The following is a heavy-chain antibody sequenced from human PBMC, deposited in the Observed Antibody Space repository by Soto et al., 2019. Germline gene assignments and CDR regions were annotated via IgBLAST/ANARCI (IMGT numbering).Heavy chain of an antibody. CDR2: ISWNGAKI. J-gene: IGHJ4*02. Sequence: EVQLVESGGGLVQPGRSLRLSCAASGLTFDNYAMHWVRQPPGKGLEWVSGISWNGAKIGYVDSVKGRFTISRDNAKNSLYLQMNSLRAEDTALYYCATQDYWGQGTLVTVSS. CDR3: ATQDY. CDR1: GLTFDNYA. V-gene: IGHV3-9*01.